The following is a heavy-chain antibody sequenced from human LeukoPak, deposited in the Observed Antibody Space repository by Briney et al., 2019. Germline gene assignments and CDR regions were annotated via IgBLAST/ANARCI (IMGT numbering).Heavy chain of an antibody. CDR2: MNPGSGDT. J-gene: IGHJ6*03. CDR1: GYPFSNYD. V-gene: IGHV1-8*01. CDR3: ARSRRGYYMDV. Sequence: ASVKVSCKASGYPFSNYDVNWVRQATGQGLEWMAWMNPGSGDTGYAQKFQGRLTMSSNISMNTASMELRSLTSEDTAVYFCARSRRGYYMDVWGTGTTVTVSS.